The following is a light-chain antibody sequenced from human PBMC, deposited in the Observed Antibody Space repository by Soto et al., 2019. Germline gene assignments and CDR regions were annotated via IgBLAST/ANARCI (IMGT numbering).Light chain of an antibody. Sequence: QSVLTQPPSAYGSPGQSVTISCTGTSSDVGGYNYVSWYQQHPGKAPKLMIYEVSKRPSGVPDRFSGSKSGNTDSLTVSGLQAEDEADYYCSSYAGSNMVVFGGGTKVTVL. CDR3: SSYAGSNMVV. V-gene: IGLV2-8*01. J-gene: IGLJ2*01. CDR1: SSDVGGYNY. CDR2: EVS.